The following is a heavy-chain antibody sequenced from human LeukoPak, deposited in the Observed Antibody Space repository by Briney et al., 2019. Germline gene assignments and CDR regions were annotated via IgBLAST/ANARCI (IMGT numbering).Heavy chain of an antibody. V-gene: IGHV3-23*01. D-gene: IGHD6-19*01. CDR3: AKEATARKWLVWGNFDH. J-gene: IGHJ4*02. CDR1: GFSFNNYA. Sequence: GGSLRLSRVGSGFSFNNYAMSWVRQALGKGLEWVAAIGGSGRSTYDADSVRGRFTVSRDNSKNTLYLQMNNLRVEDTAVYFCAKEATARKWLVWGNFDHWGQGTQVTVS. CDR2: IGGSGRST.